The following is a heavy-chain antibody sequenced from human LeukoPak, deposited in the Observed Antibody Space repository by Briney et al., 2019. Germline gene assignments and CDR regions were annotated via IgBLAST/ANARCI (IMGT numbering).Heavy chain of an antibody. CDR2: IRYDGSNK. CDR1: GFTFSSCG. Sequence: GGSLRLSCAASGFTFSSCGMHWVRQAPGKGLEWVAFIRYDGSNKYYADSVKGRFTISRDNSKNTLYLQMNSLRAEDTAVYYCAKDAPNYYGSGSYPDYWGQGTLVTVSS. D-gene: IGHD3-10*01. J-gene: IGHJ4*02. V-gene: IGHV3-30*02. CDR3: AKDAPNYYGSGSYPDY.